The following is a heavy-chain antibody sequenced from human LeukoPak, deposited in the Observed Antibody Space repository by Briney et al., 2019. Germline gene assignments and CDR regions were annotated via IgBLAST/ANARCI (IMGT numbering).Heavy chain of an antibody. CDR3: AKDGADYFYDSGSYYYPDF. D-gene: IGHD3-22*01. J-gene: IGHJ4*02. V-gene: IGHV3-30*02. CDR1: GFTFNNYG. Sequence: GGSLRLSCAASGFTFNNYGMHWVRQAPGKGLEWVAFIRSDGSNKYYADSVKGRFTISRDNSKNTLYLQINSLRAEDTAVYYCAKDGADYFYDSGSYYYPDFWGQGTLVTVSS. CDR2: IRSDGSNK.